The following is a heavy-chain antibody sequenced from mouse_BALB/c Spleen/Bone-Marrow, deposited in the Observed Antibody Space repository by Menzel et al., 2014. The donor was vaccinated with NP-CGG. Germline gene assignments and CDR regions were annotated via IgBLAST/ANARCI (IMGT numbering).Heavy chain of an antibody. D-gene: IGHD2-14*01. CDR1: GYTFTSYW. CDR3: ALYYRYDYFDY. Sequence: QVQLQQPGAELARPGTSVKMSCKASGYTFTSYWMHWVKQRPGQGLEWIGYINPSTTYSAYIQKFKDKATLTADKSSSTAYMQLSSLTSEDSAVYYCALYYRYDYFDYWGQGTTLTVSS. V-gene: IGHV1-4*01. CDR2: INPSTTYS. J-gene: IGHJ2*01.